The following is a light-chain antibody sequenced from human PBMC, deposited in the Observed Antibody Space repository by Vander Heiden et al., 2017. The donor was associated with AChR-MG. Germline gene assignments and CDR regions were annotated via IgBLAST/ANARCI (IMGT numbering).Light chain of an antibody. J-gene: IGLJ2*01. CDR1: SSDVGGYNY. V-gene: IGLV2-14*01. CDR3: SSYTSSSTLVL. Sequence: QSALTQPASVSGSPGQSITISCTGPSSDVGGYNYVSWYQQHPGKAPKLMIYDVSSRPSGVSNRVSGSKSGNTASLTISGLQAEDEANYYCSSYTSSSTLVLFGGGTKLTVL. CDR2: DVS.